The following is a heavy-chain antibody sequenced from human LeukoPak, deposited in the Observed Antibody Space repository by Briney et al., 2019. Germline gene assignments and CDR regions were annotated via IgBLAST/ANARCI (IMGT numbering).Heavy chain of an antibody. CDR1: GSTFTGYY. V-gene: IGHV1-2*02. Sequence: ASVEVSCTASGSTFTGYYMHWVRQAPGLRLEWMGWIHPNGGGTNYAQKFQGRVTITTATSISTAYMELSRLRSDDTAVYYCARGYRITMIVVVNGYFDYWGQGTLVTVSS. J-gene: IGHJ4*02. D-gene: IGHD3-22*01. CDR2: IHPNGGGT. CDR3: ARGYRITMIVVVNGYFDY.